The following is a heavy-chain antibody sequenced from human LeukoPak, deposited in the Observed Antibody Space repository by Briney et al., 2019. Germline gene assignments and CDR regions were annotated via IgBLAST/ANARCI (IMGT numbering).Heavy chain of an antibody. D-gene: IGHD2-21*02. CDR3: ASGGGAYCGGDCYRNFDY. CDR1: GFTVTSNY. CDR2: IYAGGST. J-gene: IGHJ4*02. V-gene: IGHV3-66*02. Sequence: GESLRLSCAISGFTVTSNYMSWVRQAPGKGLEWVSVIYAGGSTYYGDSVKGRFTIPRDNSKNTLHLQMNSLRPEDTAVYYCASGGGAYCGGDCYRNFDYWGQGALVTVAS.